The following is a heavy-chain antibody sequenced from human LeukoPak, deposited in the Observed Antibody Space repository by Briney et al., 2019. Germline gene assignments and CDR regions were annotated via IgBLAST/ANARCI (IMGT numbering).Heavy chain of an antibody. Sequence: GGSLRLSCAASGFTVSTNYMSWVRQAPGKGLEWVAVISYDGSNKYYADSVKGRFTISRDNSKNTLYLQMNSLRAEDTAVYYCAKMAAAGTNYYYYYMDVWGKGTTVTVSS. CDR3: AKMAAAGTNYYYYYMDV. CDR2: ISYDGSNK. CDR1: GFTVSTNY. V-gene: IGHV3-30*18. D-gene: IGHD6-13*01. J-gene: IGHJ6*03.